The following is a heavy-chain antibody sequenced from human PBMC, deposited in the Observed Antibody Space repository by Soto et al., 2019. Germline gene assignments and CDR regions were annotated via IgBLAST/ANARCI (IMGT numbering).Heavy chain of an antibody. V-gene: IGHV3-30-3*01. CDR2: ISYDGSNK. J-gene: IGHJ6*02. Sequence: GGSLRLSCAASGFTFSSYAMHWVRQAPGKGLEWVAVISYDGSNKYNADSVKGRFTISRDNSKNTLYLQMNSLRAEDTAVYYCARFTVTTGDYGMDVWGQGTTVTVSS. CDR1: GFTFSSYA. D-gene: IGHD4-4*01. CDR3: ARFTVTTGDYGMDV.